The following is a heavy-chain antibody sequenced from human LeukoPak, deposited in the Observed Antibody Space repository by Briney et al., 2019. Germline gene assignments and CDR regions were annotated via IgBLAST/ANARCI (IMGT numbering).Heavy chain of an antibody. CDR2: IYYSGDT. J-gene: IGHJ6*02. CDR1: GGSFSGYY. CDR3: AWGYGMDV. V-gene: IGHV4-34*01. Sequence: SETLSLTCAVYGGSFSGYYWGWIRQPPGKGLEWIGSIYYSGDTYYNPSLKSRVAISVDSSKNQFSLKVTSVTAADTAVYYCAWGYGMDVWGQGTTVTVSS.